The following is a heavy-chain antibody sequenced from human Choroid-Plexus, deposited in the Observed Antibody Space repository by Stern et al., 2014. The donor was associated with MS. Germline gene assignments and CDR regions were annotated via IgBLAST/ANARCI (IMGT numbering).Heavy chain of an antibody. D-gene: IGHD5-12*01. Sequence: QLQESGPGLVKPSGTLSLTCDVSGASISNTNWWGWVRQPPAMGLEWIGEIHHSGTTNFKSSLKSRVTMSVDKSKNQFSLELKSGTAADTAVYFCARVHSGYDWFDYWGQGILVTVSS. V-gene: IGHV4-4*02. CDR2: IHHSGTT. CDR1: GASISNTNW. J-gene: IGHJ4*02. CDR3: ARVHSGYDWFDY.